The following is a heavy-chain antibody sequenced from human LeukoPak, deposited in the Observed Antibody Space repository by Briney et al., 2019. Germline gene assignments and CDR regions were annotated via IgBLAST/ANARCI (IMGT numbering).Heavy chain of an antibody. J-gene: IGHJ3*02. CDR2: IDSDGGST. CDR3: ASYESYYDSRYVLDI. Sequence: GGSLRLSCAASGFTFSRYWMHWVRQAPGKGLVWVSRIDSDGGSTSYADSVKGRFTISRDNAKNTLYLQMNSLRAEDTAVYYCASYESYYDSRYVLDIWRQGTMVTVSS. CDR1: GFTFSRYW. V-gene: IGHV3-74*01. D-gene: IGHD5-12*01.